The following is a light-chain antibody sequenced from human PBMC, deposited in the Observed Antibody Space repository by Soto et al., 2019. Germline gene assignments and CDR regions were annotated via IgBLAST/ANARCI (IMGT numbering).Light chain of an antibody. CDR2: AAS. V-gene: IGKV1-39*01. CDR1: QTISSY. J-gene: IGKJ2*01. CDR3: QQSHSIPYT. Sequence: DLQMTQSPSSLSASVGDRVTITCRASQTISSYLNWYQQKPGKAPKLLIYAASSLQSGVPSRFSGSGSGTDFTLTISSLQHEYFATYYCQQSHSIPYTFGQGTKLEIK.